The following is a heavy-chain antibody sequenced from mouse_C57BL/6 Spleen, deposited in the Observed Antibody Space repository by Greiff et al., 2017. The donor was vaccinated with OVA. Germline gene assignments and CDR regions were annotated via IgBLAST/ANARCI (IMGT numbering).Heavy chain of an antibody. CDR3: VRGPDYYGRRDYAMDY. D-gene: IGHD1-1*01. CDR1: GFTFSSYA. J-gene: IGHJ4*01. Sequence: EVQLQESGGGLVKPGGSLKLSCAASGFTFSSYAMSWVRQTPEKRLEWVATISDGGSYTYYPDNVKGRFTISRDNAKNNLYLQLSHLKSEDTAVYYGVRGPDYYGRRDYAMDYWGQGTSVTVSS. V-gene: IGHV5-4*01. CDR2: ISDGGSYT.